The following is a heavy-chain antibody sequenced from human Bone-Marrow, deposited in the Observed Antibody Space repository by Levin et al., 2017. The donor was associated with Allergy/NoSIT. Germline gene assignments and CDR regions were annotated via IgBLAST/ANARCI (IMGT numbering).Heavy chain of an antibody. D-gene: IGHD6-6*01. J-gene: IGHJ4*02. CDR2: IHWSGGSR. Sequence: PGGSLRLSCAGSGFTFENFGMSWVRLLPGKGLEWLSEIHWSGGSRVYADSVQGRFTISRDNAQNLLYLQMDSLTAEDTAFYYCVKPGYSSFFFPVWGQGTLVTVSS. V-gene: IGHV3-20*04. CDR3: VKPGYSSFFFPV. CDR1: GFTFENFG.